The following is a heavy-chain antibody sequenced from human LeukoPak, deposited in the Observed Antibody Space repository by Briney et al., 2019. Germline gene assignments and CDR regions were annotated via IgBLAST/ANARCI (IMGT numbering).Heavy chain of an antibody. CDR1: GGSISSGGYY. D-gene: IGHD4-23*01. CDR3: ARTRPYGGRGDWFDP. CDR2: IYYSGST. Sequence: PSETLSLTCTVSGGSISSGGYYWSWIRQHPGKGLEWIGYIYYSGSTYYNPSLKSRVTISVDTSKNQFSLKLSSVTAADTAVYYCARTRPYGGRGDWFDPWGQGTLVTVSS. J-gene: IGHJ5*02. V-gene: IGHV4-31*03.